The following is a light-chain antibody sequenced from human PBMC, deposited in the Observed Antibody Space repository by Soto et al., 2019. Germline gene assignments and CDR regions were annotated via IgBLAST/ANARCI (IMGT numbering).Light chain of an antibody. J-gene: IGKJ5*01. CDR3: VQGSHWPT. CDR2: QVS. V-gene: IGKV2-30*01. Sequence: DVVMTQSPLSLPVTLGQPASISCRSSQSLVYRDGNTYLHWFQQRPGQSPRRLIYQVSNRDSGVADGFSGSGSGTDFTLRISRVEAEDVGVYYCVQGSHWPTFGQGTRLEIK. CDR1: QSLVYRDGNTY.